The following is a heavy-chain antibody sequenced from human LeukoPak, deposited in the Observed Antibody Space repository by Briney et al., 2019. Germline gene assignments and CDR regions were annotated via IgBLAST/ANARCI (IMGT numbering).Heavy chain of an antibody. J-gene: IGHJ4*02. Sequence: GASVKVSCKASGYTFTNYGISWVRQAPGQGLEWMGWISAYNGDTNYAQKLQGRVTMTTDTSTSTAYMELRNLTSDDTAVYYWARGDNWNYAGFDYWGQGTLVTVSS. V-gene: IGHV1-18*01. D-gene: IGHD1-7*01. CDR1: GYTFTNYG. CDR3: ARGDNWNYAGFDY. CDR2: ISAYNGDT.